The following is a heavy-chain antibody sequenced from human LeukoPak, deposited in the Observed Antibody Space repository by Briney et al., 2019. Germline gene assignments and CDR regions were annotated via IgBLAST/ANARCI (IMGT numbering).Heavy chain of an antibody. D-gene: IGHD3-10*01. CDR2: IIPIFGTA. Sequence: VASVKVSCKASGGTFSSYAISWVGQAPGQGLEWMGGIIPIFGTANYAQKFQGRVTITAGESTSTAYMELSSLRSEDTAVYYCARVTEVRGVISYYYYYMDVWGKGTTVTISS. V-gene: IGHV1-69*01. CDR3: ARVTEVRGVISYYYYYMDV. J-gene: IGHJ6*03. CDR1: GGTFSSYA.